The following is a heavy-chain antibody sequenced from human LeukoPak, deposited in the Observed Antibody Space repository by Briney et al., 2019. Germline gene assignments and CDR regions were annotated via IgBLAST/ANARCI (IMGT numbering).Heavy chain of an antibody. D-gene: IGHD3-22*01. J-gene: IGHJ4*02. V-gene: IGHV3-15*01. CDR1: GFTFSNAW. CDR2: IKSKTDGGTT. Sequence: PGGSLRVSCAASGFTFSNAWMSWVRQAPGKGLEWVGRIKSKTDGGTTDYAAPVKGRFTISRDDSKNTLYLQMNSLKTEDTAVYYCTTMYYYDSSGYYRIIDYWGQGTLVTVSS. CDR3: TTMYYYDSSGYYRIIDY.